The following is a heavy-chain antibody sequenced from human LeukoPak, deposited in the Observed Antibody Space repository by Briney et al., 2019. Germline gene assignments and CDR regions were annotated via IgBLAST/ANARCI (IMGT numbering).Heavy chain of an antibody. CDR3: AKDHRWLQRLGY. Sequence: GGSLRLSCAASGFTFSSYGMHWVRQAPGKGLEWVAVISYDGSNKYYADSVKGRFTISRDNSKNTLYLQMNSLRAEDTAVYYCAKDHRWLQRLGYWGQGTLVTVSS. D-gene: IGHD5-24*01. J-gene: IGHJ4*02. V-gene: IGHV3-30*18. CDR2: ISYDGSNK. CDR1: GFTFSSYG.